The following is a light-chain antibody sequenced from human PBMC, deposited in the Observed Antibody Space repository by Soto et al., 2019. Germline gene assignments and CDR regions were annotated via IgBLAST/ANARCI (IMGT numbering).Light chain of an antibody. CDR3: QQRFNWPPYT. V-gene: IGKV3-11*01. J-gene: IGKJ2*01. CDR1: QSVSSS. CDR2: DAS. Sequence: EIVMAQSPATLSVSPGERATLSCRASQSVSSSLAWYQQKPGQAPRLLIYDASNRATGIPARFTGSGSGTDFTLTIRSLEPEDFAVYYCQQRFNWPPYTFGQGTKVDIK.